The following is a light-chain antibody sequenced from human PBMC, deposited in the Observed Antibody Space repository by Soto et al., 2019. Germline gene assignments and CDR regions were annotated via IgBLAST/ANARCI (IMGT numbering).Light chain of an antibody. CDR3: QQYYSYPRT. J-gene: IGKJ1*01. Sequence: IQMTQSPSSLSASTGDRVTITCRAGQGISSYLAWYQQKPGKAPKLLIYAASTLQSGVPSRFSGSGSGTDFTLTISCLQSEDFATYYCQQYYSYPRTFGQGTKVDIK. CDR1: QGISSY. V-gene: IGKV1-8*01. CDR2: AAS.